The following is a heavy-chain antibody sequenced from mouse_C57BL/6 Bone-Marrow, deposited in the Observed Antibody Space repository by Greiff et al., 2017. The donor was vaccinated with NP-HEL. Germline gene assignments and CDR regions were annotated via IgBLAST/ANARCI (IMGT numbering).Heavy chain of an antibody. Sequence: VQLQQSGAELVRPGASVTLSCKASGYTFTDYEMHWVKQTPVHGLEWIGAIDPETGGTAYNQKFKGKAILTADKSSSTAYMQLRSLTSEDSAVYYCTRRNYGGFAYWGQGTLVTGSA. J-gene: IGHJ3*01. CDR2: IDPETGGT. CDR3: TRRNYGGFAY. V-gene: IGHV1-15*01. CDR1: GYTFTDYE. D-gene: IGHD1-1*01.